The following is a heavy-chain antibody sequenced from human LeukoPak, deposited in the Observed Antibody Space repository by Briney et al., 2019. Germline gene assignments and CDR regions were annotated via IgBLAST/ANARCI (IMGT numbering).Heavy chain of an antibody. CDR1: GGSISSSSYY. V-gene: IGHV4-39*07. D-gene: IGHD3-9*01. CDR2: IYTSGST. J-gene: IGHJ4*02. Sequence: SETLSLTCTVSGGSISSSSYYWGWIRQPPGKGLEWIGRIYTSGSTNYNPSLKSRVTMSVDTSKNQFSLKLSSVTAADTAVYYCAMGPSYYDILTGYYSGPLDYWGQGTLVTVSS. CDR3: AMGPSYYDILTGYYSGPLDY.